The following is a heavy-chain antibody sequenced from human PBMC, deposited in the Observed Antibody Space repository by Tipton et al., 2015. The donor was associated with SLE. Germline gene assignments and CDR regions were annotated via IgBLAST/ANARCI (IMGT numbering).Heavy chain of an antibody. CDR3: ARQMATIRGAFDI. J-gene: IGHJ3*02. CDR2: IYPGDSET. Sequence: QLVQFGAEVKKSGESLKISCKISGYRFTSYWIGWVRQTPGKGLEWLGLIYPGDSETRYSPSFQGQVTMSADKSINTAYLQWSSLKASDTAIFYCARQMATIRGAFDIWGQGTMVTVSS. V-gene: IGHV5-51*01. CDR1: GYRFTSYW. D-gene: IGHD5-24*01.